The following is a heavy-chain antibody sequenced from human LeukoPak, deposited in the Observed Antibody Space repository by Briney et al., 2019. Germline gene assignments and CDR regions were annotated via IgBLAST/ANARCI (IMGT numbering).Heavy chain of an antibody. D-gene: IGHD3-10*01. CDR2: LSGSGSST. CDR3: TRDWPRSPGGFDS. V-gene: IGHV3-23*01. CDR1: GFNVSSNY. Sequence: GGSLRLSCAASGFNVSSNYMSWVRQAPGKGLEWVSSLSGSGSSTFYADSVKGRFTVSRDNSKNTMYLEMNSLRAEDTAFYYCTRDWPRSPGGFDSWGQGTLVTVSS. J-gene: IGHJ4*02.